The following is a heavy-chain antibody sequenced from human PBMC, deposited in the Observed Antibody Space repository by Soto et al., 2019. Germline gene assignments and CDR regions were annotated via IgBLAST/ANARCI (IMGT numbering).Heavy chain of an antibody. D-gene: IGHD3-16*01. V-gene: IGHV1-8*01. CDR3: ARWGVGPRFYYYGMDV. CDR2: MNPNSGNT. CDR1: GYTFTSYD. Sequence: ASVKVSCKASGYTFTSYDINWVRQATGQGLEWMGWMNPNSGNTGYAQKFQGRVTMTRNTSISTAYMELSSLRSEDTAVYYCARWGVGPRFYYYGMDVGGQGTTVTVSS. J-gene: IGHJ6*02.